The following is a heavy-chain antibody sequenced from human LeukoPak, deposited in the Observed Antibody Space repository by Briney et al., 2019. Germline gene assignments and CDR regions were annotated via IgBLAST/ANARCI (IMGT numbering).Heavy chain of an antibody. CDR3: ARTFGSREGSSGWYDSAFDI. CDR1: GFTFRNFG. CDR2: IWYDGSNK. D-gene: IGHD6-19*01. V-gene: IGHV3-33*01. Sequence: GGSLRLSCAVSGFTFRNFGMHWVRQAPGKGLEWVAVIWYDGSNKYYADSVKGRFTISRDNSKNTLYLQMNSLRAEDTAVYYCARTFGSREGSSGWYDSAFDIWGQGTMVTVSS. J-gene: IGHJ3*02.